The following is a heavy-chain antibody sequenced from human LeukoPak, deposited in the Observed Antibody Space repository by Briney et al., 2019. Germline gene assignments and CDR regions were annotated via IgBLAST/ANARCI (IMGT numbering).Heavy chain of an antibody. J-gene: IGHJ3*02. CDR1: GFTFDDYI. Sequence: GGSLRLSCAASGFTFDDYIMHWVRQAPGKGLEWVSLISWDGDSTYYADSVKGRFTSSRDNSKNSLFLQMNSLRTEDTALYYCAKARGLIGGAFDIWGQGTMVTVSS. V-gene: IGHV3-43*01. CDR3: AKARGLIGGAFDI. D-gene: IGHD3-22*01. CDR2: ISWDGDST.